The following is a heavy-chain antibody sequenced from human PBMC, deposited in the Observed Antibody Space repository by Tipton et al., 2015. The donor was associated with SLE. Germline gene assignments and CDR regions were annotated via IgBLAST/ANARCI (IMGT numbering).Heavy chain of an antibody. J-gene: IGHJ1*01. CDR1: GGSFSGYD. Sequence: TLSLTCAVYGGSFSGYDWSWIRQPPGEGLEWIGEINYSGSTKYNPSLKSRVTISVDTSKNQFSLKLSSVTAADTAVYYCARAFPSGYFQHWGQGTLVTV. CDR3: ARAFPSGYFQH. CDR2: INYSGST. V-gene: IGHV4-34*01.